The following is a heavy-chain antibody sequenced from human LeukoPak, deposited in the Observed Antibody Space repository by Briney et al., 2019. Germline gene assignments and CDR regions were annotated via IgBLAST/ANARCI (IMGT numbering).Heavy chain of an antibody. Sequence: GGSLRLSCAASGFTVSSNYMSWIRQAPGKGLEWVSVIYSGGSTYYADSVKGRFTISRDNSKNTVYLQMNSLRAEDTAVYYCAKTTTGYSSGRYPGWPVDYWGQGTLVTVSS. CDR2: IYSGGST. J-gene: IGHJ4*02. CDR1: GFTVSSNY. CDR3: AKTTTGYSSGRYPGWPVDY. D-gene: IGHD6-19*01. V-gene: IGHV3-53*01.